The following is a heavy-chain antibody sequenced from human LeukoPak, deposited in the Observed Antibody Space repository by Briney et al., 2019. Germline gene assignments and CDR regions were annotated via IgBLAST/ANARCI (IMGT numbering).Heavy chain of an antibody. Sequence: SETLSLTCTVSGGSISSYYWSWIRQPPGKGLEWIGYIYYSGSTNYNPSLKSRVTISVDTPKNQFSLKLSSVTAADTAVYYCARVTLTTDWFFDYWGQGTLVTVSS. V-gene: IGHV4-59*01. CDR2: IYYSGST. CDR3: ARVTLTTDWFFDY. D-gene: IGHD4-11*01. J-gene: IGHJ4*02. CDR1: GGSISSYY.